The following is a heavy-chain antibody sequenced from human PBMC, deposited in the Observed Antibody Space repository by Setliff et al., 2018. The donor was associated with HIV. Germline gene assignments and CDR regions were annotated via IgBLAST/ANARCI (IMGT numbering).Heavy chain of an antibody. CDR2: ISYDGSNK. V-gene: IGHV3-30*04. J-gene: IGHJ6*04. Sequence: GSLRLSCAASGFTFSSYAMHWVRQAPGKGLEWVAVISYDGSNKNYAPSVKGRFTISRDNSKNMLYLQMNSLRPEDTAVYYCARDRLESSWFRDLHYLDIWGKGTTVTVSS. D-gene: IGHD3-10*01. CDR3: ARDRLESSWFRDLHYLDI. CDR1: GFTFSSYA.